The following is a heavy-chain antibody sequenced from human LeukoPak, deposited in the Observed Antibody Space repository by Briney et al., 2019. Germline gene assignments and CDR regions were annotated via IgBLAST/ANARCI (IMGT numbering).Heavy chain of an antibody. CDR3: ARARYRSSTSCYRRLRLCYFDY. CDR1: GGSFSGYY. J-gene: IGHJ4*02. D-gene: IGHD2-2*02. Sequence: PSETLSLTCAVYGGSFSGYYWSWIRQPPGKGLEWIGEINHSGSTNYNPSLKSRVTISVDTSKNQFSLKLSSVTAADTAVYYCARARYRSSTSCYRRLRLCYFDYWGQGTLVTVSS. V-gene: IGHV4-34*01. CDR2: INHSGST.